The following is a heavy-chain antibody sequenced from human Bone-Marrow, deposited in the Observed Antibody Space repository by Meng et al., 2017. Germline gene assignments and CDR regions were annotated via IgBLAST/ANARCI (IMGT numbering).Heavy chain of an antibody. J-gene: IGHJ6*02. CDR3: ARGTYSSSWNYYGMDV. V-gene: IGHV3-30*04. CDR1: GFTFSSYA. CDR2: ISYDGSNK. Sequence: GESLKISCAASGFTFSSYAMHWVRQAPGKALEWVAVISYDGSNKYYADSVKGRFTISRDNSKNTLYLQMNSLRAEDTAVYYCARGTYSSSWNYYGMDVWGQGTTVTVSS. D-gene: IGHD6-13*01.